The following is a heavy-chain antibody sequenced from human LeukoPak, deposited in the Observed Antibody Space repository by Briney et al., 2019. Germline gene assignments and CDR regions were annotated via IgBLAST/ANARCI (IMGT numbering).Heavy chain of an antibody. CDR1: GFTFSNYA. V-gene: IGHV3-30-3*01. J-gene: IGHJ5*02. CDR2: ISYDGSNK. Sequence: GGSLRLSCAASGFTFSNYAMHWVRQAPGKGLEWVAVISYDGSNKYYADSVKGRFTISRDNSKNTLYLQMNSLRAEDTAVYYCARGFPAGMVRGVIPWFYPWGQGTLVTVSS. CDR3: ARGFPAGMVRGVIPWFYP. D-gene: IGHD3-10*01.